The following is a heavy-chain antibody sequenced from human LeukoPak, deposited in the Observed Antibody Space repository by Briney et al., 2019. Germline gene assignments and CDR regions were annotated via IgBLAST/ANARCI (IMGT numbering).Heavy chain of an antibody. CDR3: AREVGLGMYNGCDP. Sequence: SETLSLTCTVSGGSISNYYWYWIRQPPGKGLECIGYIYHSGSTTYNPSLKSRVTISVDPSKNHFSLKLRSVTAAGTAVYYCAREVGLGMYNGCDPWGQGTLVTVSP. D-gene: IGHD3-16*01. CDR1: GGSISNYY. CDR2: IYHSGST. V-gene: IGHV4-59*01. J-gene: IGHJ5*02.